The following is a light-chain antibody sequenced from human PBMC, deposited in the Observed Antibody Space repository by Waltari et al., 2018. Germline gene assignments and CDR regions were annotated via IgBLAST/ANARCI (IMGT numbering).Light chain of an antibody. CDR2: DVT. CDR3: CSYAGSYTWV. CDR1: SIDVGGYHY. V-gene: IGLV2-11*01. Sequence: QSALTQPRSVSGSPGQSVTVPCTGTSIDVGGYHYVSWYQQPPGKAPKLMIYDVTKRPSGVPDRFSGSKSGNTASLTISGLQTEDEADYYCCSYAGSYTWVFGGGTKLTVL. J-gene: IGLJ3*02.